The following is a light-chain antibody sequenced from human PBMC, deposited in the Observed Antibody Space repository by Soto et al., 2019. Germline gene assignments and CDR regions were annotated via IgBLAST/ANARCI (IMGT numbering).Light chain of an antibody. CDR2: AVS. J-gene: IGKJ1*01. V-gene: IGKV1-6*01. Sequence: AIQMTQSPSSLSASVGDRVTITCRASQGVGKDLGWYQQRPGKAPKVLIYAVSTLQSGVPSRFSGSESGTDFTLTISSLQPEDSATYYCLQDHDYPHTFGQGTMLEVK. CDR1: QGVGKD. CDR3: LQDHDYPHT.